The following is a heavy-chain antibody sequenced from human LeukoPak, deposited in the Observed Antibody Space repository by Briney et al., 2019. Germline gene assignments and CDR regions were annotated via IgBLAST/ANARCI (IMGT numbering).Heavy chain of an antibody. Sequence: SETLSLTCTVSGGSISSDYWSWFRQPPGKGLEWIGEINHSGSTNYNPSLKSRVTISVDTSKNQFSLKLSSVTAADTAVYYCARDCSGGSSWSFDYWGQGTLVTVSS. J-gene: IGHJ4*02. D-gene: IGHD2-15*01. CDR3: ARDCSGGSSWSFDY. CDR2: INHSGST. V-gene: IGHV4-34*01. CDR1: GGSISSDY.